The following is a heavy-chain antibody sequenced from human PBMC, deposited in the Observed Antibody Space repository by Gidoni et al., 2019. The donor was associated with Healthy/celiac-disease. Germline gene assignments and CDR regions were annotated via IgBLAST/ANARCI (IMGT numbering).Heavy chain of an antibody. CDR1: GFSLSTIGLA. D-gene: IGHD3-3*01. V-gene: IGHV2-5*01. CDR2: IYWNDDK. CDR3: AHRRSYDFWSGYYKPRGRPEEFDY. J-gene: IGHJ4*02. Sequence: QITLKESGPTLVKPTQTLTLTCTFFGFSLSTIGLAVGWILQPPGKALEWLALIYWNDDKRYSPSLKSRLTITKDTSKNQGVLTRTNMDPVDTATYYCAHRRSYDFWSGYYKPRGRPEEFDYWGQGTLVTVSS.